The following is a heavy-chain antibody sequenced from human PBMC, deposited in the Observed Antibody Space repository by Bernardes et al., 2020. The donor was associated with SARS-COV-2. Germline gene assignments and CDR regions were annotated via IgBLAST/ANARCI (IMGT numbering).Heavy chain of an antibody. J-gene: IGHJ4*02. D-gene: IGHD1-26*01. Sequence: GGSLRLSCTASGFSFSSHWMSWVRQAPGKGLEWVANINQDGSEKYYVDSVKGRLTVSRDNAKNSLYLHMNSLRAEDTAVYYCARDGTLPGIYFDYWGQGTLLTVSS. V-gene: IGHV3-7*01. CDR1: GFSFSSHW. CDR2: INQDGSEK. CDR3: ARDGTLPGIYFDY.